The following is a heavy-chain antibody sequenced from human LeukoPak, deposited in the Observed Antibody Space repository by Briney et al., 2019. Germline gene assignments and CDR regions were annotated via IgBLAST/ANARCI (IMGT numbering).Heavy chain of an antibody. CDR1: GFTFSDNY. D-gene: IGHD4-17*01. CDR2: ISSSSSYT. CDR3: ARGSEKGTVTTFDY. V-gene: IGHV3-11*06. J-gene: IGHJ4*02. Sequence: KPGGSLRLSCAASGFTFSDNYMSWIRQAPGKGLEWVSYISSSSSYTNYADSVKGRFTISRDNAKNSLYLQMNSLRAEDTAVYYCARGSEKGTVTTFDYWGQGTLVTVSS.